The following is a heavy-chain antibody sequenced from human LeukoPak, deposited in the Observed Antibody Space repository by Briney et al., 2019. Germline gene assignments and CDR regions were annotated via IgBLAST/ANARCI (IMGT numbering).Heavy chain of an antibody. CDR1: GYSFTSYW. J-gene: IGHJ4*02. Sequence: GESLKISCKGSGYSFTSYWIGWVRQMPGKGLEWMGIIYPGDSDTRYSPSFQGQVTISADKSISTAYLQWSSLKASDTAMYYFPRPPKGYFSIPTCFFHSFDHRGQGTPVPFP. CDR3: PRPPKGYFSIPTCFFHSFDH. V-gene: IGHV5-51*01. CDR2: IYPGDSDT. D-gene: IGHD2-2*01.